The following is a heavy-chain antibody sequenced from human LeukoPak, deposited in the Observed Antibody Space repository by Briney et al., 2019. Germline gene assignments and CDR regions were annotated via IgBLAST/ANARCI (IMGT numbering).Heavy chain of an antibody. D-gene: IGHD4-23*01. V-gene: IGHV1-2*02. J-gene: IGHJ3*01. CDR3: ASSRWYRGNSGPYDGFDV. CDR1: GYMXNGFY. Sequence: GASMKVSCKASGYMXNGFYIHWVRQAPGQGLEWMGWINPATGVTKFSQQFQGRVTMTRDTSIATVYMGLSRLTSDDTAVYYCASSRWYRGNSGPYDGFDVWGQGTLVIVSS. CDR2: INPATGVT.